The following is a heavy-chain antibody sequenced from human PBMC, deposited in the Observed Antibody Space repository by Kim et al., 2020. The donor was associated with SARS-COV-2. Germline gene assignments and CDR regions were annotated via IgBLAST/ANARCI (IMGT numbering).Heavy chain of an antibody. CDR3: ARTHSGSYYSCFDY. D-gene: IGHD1-26*01. CDR1: GFTFSSYG. Sequence: GGSLRLSCAASGFTFSSYGMHWVRQAPGKGLEWVAVISYDGSNKYYADSVKGRFTISRDNSKNTLYLQMNSLRAEDTAVYYCARTHSGSYYSCFDYWGQG. J-gene: IGHJ4*02. V-gene: IGHV3-30*03. CDR2: ISYDGSNK.